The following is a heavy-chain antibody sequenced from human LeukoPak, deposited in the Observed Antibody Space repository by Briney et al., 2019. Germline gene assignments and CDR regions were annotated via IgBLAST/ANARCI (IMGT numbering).Heavy chain of an antibody. J-gene: IGHJ5*02. Sequence: PGGSLRLSCAASGFTFDDYAMHWVRQDPGKGLEWVSLISGDGGSTYYADSAKGRFTISRDNSKNSLYLQMNSLRTEDTALYYCAKDLGPNGAGWFDPWGQGTLVTVSS. D-gene: IGHD4-17*01. CDR3: AKDLGPNGAGWFDP. CDR1: GFTFDDYA. CDR2: ISGDGGST. V-gene: IGHV3-43*02.